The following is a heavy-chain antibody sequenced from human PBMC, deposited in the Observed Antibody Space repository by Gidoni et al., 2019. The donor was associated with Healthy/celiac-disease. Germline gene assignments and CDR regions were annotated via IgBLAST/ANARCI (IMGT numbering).Heavy chain of an antibody. CDR3: ARVVNDYMDV. Sequence: QVQLQESGPGLVKPSQTLSLPCTVSGGSIIRGDYYWSWIHQPPGKGLEWIGYTYYSGGTYYNPSLKSRVTISVDTSKNQFSLKLSSVTAADTAVYYCARVVNDYMDVWGKGTTVTVSS. CDR1: GGSIIRGDYY. D-gene: IGHD3-16*02. CDR2: TYYSGGT. J-gene: IGHJ6*03. V-gene: IGHV4-30-4*01.